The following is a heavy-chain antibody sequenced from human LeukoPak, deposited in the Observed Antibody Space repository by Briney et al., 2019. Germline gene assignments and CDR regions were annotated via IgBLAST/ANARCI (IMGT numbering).Heavy chain of an antibody. CDR2: IYYSGST. CDR1: GGSISSYY. D-gene: IGHD2-2*01. CDR3: ATCSSTSCYANDYYYYMDV. Sequence: SETLSLTCTVSGGSISSYYWSWIRQPPGKGLEWIGYIYYSGSTNYNPSLKSRVTISVDTSKNQFSLKLSSVTAADTAVYYCATCSSTSCYANDYYYYMDVWGKGTTVTVSS. J-gene: IGHJ6*03. V-gene: IGHV4-59*01.